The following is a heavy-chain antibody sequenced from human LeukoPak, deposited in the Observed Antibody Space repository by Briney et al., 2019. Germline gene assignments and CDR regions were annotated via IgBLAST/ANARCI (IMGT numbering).Heavy chain of an antibody. CDR2: INWNSDSI. Sequence: GGSLRLSCAVSGFTFDDYAMHWVRQVPGKGLEWVSGINWNSDSIGYADSVKGRFTTSRDNAKNSLYLQMNSLRAEDTAFYYCAINGGGDSGYGNFDYWGQGTPVTVS. CDR3: AINGGGDSGYGNFDY. D-gene: IGHD5-12*01. V-gene: IGHV3-9*01. J-gene: IGHJ4*02. CDR1: GFTFDDYA.